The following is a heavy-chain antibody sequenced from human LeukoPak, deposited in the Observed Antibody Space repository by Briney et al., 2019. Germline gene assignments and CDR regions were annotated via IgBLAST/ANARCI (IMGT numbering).Heavy chain of an antibody. CDR2: IKQDGSEK. J-gene: IGHJ2*01. Sequence: GGSLRLSCVASGFTFSSYWMSWVRQAPGKGLEWVANIKQDGSEKYYVDSVKGRFTISRDNAKNSLFLQMNSLRAEDTAVYYCAREDWLQPPRLNWYFGLWGRGTLVTVSS. V-gene: IGHV3-7*01. D-gene: IGHD5-24*01. CDR1: GFTFSSYW. CDR3: AREDWLQPPRLNWYFGL.